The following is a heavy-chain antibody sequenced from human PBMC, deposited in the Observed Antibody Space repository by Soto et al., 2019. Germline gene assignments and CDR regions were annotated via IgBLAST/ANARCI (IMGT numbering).Heavy chain of an antibody. Sequence: SETPSLTCTVSGGSISSDSWSWIRQPPGKGLEWIGYINDSGSTNYNASLKSRVTILVDTSENQFSLKLSSVTAADTAVYYCARLLTMVRGYGMDVCGQGTTVTVSS. CDR3: ARLLTMVRGYGMDV. V-gene: IGHV4-59*01. D-gene: IGHD3-10*01. J-gene: IGHJ6*02. CDR2: INDSGST. CDR1: GGSISSDS.